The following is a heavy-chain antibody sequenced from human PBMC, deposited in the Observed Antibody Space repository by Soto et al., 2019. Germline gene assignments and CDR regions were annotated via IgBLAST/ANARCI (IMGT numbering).Heavy chain of an antibody. V-gene: IGHV3-13*04. J-gene: IGHJ4*02. CDR2: IATTGDT. Sequence: GESLKISCAASGFTFSDYDMHWVRQGTGKGLEWVSTIATTGDTYYSDSVKGRFTISRENARNSLYLQMNSLRAEDTAVYYCARDHDVVVPAAMPGWGQGTLVTVSS. D-gene: IGHD2-2*01. CDR3: ARDHDVVVPAAMPG. CDR1: GFTFSDYD.